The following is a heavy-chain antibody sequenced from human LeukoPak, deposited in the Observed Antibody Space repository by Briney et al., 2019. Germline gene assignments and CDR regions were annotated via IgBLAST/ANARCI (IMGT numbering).Heavy chain of an antibody. D-gene: IGHD3-10*01. Sequence: GGSLRLSCAASGFTLSSYWMHWVRQAPGRGLVWVSRIYADGGRTNYADSVKGRFTISRDNAKNSLYLQMNSLRAEDTALYYCAKDIFTMVRGVVDYWGQGTLVTASS. V-gene: IGHV3-74*01. CDR3: AKDIFTMVRGVVDY. CDR1: GFTLSSYW. CDR2: IYADGGRT. J-gene: IGHJ4*02.